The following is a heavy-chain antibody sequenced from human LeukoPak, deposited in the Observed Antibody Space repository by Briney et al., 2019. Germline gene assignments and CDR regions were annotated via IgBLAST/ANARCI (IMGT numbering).Heavy chain of an antibody. CDR1: GFTFDNAW. Sequence: GGSLRLSCVASGFTFDNAWMSWVRQAPGKGLELVGRIKSRTDSGTTDYAAPVKGRFIISRDDSKNTLYLQMNSLKTEDTAVYYCTTDSHYDGRTYYHPIGYWGQGTLVTVAS. CDR2: IKSRTDSGTT. CDR3: TTDSHYDGRTYYHPIGY. D-gene: IGHD3-22*01. V-gene: IGHV3-15*01. J-gene: IGHJ4*02.